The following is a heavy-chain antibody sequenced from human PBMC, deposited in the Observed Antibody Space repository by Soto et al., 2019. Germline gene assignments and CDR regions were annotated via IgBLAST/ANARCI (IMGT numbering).Heavy chain of an antibody. CDR2: IKQDGSEK. CDR1: GVTFNIYW. Sequence: EVQLVESGGGVVQPGESLRLSCAASGVTFNIYWMTWVRQAPGKGLEWVANIKQDGSEKYYVDSVEGRFTISRDNAKNSLYLQMNSLRAEDTAVYYCARARPGLYFDYWGQGTLVTVSS. V-gene: IGHV3-7*01. D-gene: IGHD6-6*01. CDR3: ARARPGLYFDY. J-gene: IGHJ4*02.